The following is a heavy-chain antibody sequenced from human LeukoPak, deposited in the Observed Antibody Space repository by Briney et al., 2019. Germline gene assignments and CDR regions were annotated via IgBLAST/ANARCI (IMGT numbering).Heavy chain of an antibody. D-gene: IGHD7-27*01. CDR2: MNPNSGNT. CDR3: ARGHSGSPPDQNWFAP. V-gene: IGHV1-8*03. J-gene: IGHJ5*02. Sequence: GASVKVSCKASGYTFTSYDINWVRQATGQGLEWMGWMNPNSGNTGYAQKFQGRVTIARNTSISTAYMELSSLRSEDTAVYYCARGHSGSPPDQNWFAPWGQGTLVTVSS. CDR1: GYTFTSYD.